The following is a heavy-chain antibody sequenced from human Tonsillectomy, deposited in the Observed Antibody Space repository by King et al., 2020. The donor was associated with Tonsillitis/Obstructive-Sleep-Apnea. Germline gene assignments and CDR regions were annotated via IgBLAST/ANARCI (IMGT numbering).Heavy chain of an antibody. CDR3: VKGGFGSVTDD. J-gene: IGHJ4*02. V-gene: IGHV3-23*04. Sequence: EVQLVESGGGLVQPGGSLRLSCAASGFTFSNYAMYWVRQAPGKGLEWVSDIGGGGTTTYYADSVKGRFTISRDNSQNTLYLQMNSLRAEDTAVYYCVKGGFGSVTDDWGQGTLVTVSS. CDR1: GFTFSNYA. D-gene: IGHD3-10*01. CDR2: IGGGGTTT.